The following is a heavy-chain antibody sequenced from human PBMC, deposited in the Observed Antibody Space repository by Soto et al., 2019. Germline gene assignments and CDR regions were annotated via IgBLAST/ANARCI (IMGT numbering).Heavy chain of an antibody. Sequence: QVQLQESGPGLVKPSQTLSLTCTVSGGSISSGGYYWSWIRQHPGKVLEWIGYIYYSCSTYYNPSLKSRVNISVDTSKNLFSLKLSSVTAADTAVYYCARERVVDFGYFDYWGQGTLVTVSS. V-gene: IGHV4-31*03. CDR1: GGSISSGGYY. CDR2: IYYSCST. CDR3: ARERVVDFGYFDY. D-gene: IGHD2-21*01. J-gene: IGHJ4*02.